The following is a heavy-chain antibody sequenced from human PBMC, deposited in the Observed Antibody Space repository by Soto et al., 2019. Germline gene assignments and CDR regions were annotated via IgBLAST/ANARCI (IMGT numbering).Heavy chain of an antibody. Sequence: PSETMSLTCSVSGYSVSSSHYCWGWVRQPPGKGLEWIGTIYYSGSTYYSPSLKSRVTMSVGTPKNQFSLKLSSVTAADTAVYYCARQPRLSEWSLNALDIWGQGTMVTVSS. CDR2: IYYSGST. CDR1: GYSVSSSHYC. J-gene: IGHJ3*02. V-gene: IGHV4-39*01. D-gene: IGHD3-3*01. CDR3: ARQPRLSEWSLNALDI.